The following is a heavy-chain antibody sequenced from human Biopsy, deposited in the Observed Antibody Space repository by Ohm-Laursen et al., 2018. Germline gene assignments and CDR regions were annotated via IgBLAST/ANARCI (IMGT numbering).Heavy chain of an antibody. CDR2: IDPKSGGT. J-gene: IGHJ5*01. Sequence: SVKVSCKASAYSFGDHRIHWVRQAPGQGLEWMGWIDPKSGGTNYAQKLQGRVTMTRDTSISTTYMELRRLTSDDAAVFYCARELGDFWGGRQFDFWGQGTLVTVSS. CDR1: AYSFGDHR. D-gene: IGHD3-3*01. V-gene: IGHV1-2*02. CDR3: ARELGDFWGGRQFDF.